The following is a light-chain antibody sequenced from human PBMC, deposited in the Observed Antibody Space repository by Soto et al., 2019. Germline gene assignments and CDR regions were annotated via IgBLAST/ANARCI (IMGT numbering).Light chain of an antibody. V-gene: IGKV3-15*01. J-gene: IGKJ4*01. Sequence: EIVMTQSPATLSVSPGERATLSCRASQSVSSNLAWYQQKPGQAPRLLIYGASTRATGIPARLSGSGSGTEFTLTISSLQSEDFAVYYCQQYNNWPPLLTFGGGTEVEIK. CDR2: GAS. CDR1: QSVSSN. CDR3: QQYNNWPPLLT.